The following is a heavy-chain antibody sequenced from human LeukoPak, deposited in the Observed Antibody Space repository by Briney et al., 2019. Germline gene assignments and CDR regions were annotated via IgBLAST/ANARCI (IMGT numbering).Heavy chain of an antibody. D-gene: IGHD2-2*01. J-gene: IGHJ4*02. CDR1: GITFSTYS. CDR2: INSGSSSR. CDR3: ARAQCTGTTCSYYFDY. V-gene: IGHV3-21*01. Sequence: GGSLRLSCAASGITFSTYSMNWVRQAPGKGLEWVSSINSGSSSRYYADSVKGRFIISRDNAKNSLYLQMNSLRAEDTAVYYCARAQCTGTTCSYYFDYWGQGTLVTVPS.